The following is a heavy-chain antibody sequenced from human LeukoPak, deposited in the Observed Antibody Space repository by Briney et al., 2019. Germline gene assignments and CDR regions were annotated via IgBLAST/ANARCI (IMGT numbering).Heavy chain of an antibody. CDR1: GFTFSNYD. CDR3: ARQGQWLGAFDI. J-gene: IGHJ3*02. CDR2: IGTAGDT. V-gene: IGHV3-13*01. D-gene: IGHD6-19*01. Sequence: GGSLRLSCAASGFTFSNYDMHWVRQATGKGLEWVSSIGTAGDTYYPGSVKGRFTISRENARNSFYLQINSLRAGDTAMYYCARQGQWLGAFDIWGQGTMVTVSS.